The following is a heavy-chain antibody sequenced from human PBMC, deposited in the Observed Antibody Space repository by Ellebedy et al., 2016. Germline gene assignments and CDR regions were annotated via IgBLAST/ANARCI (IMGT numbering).Heavy chain of an antibody. CDR2: ISYDGNNK. J-gene: IGHJ3*02. V-gene: IGHV3-30-3*01. CDR1: RFTFSSYA. D-gene: IGHD1-26*01. Sequence: GGSLRLXCAASRFTFSSYAMHWVRQAPGKGLEWVAIISYDGNNKYYADSVKGRFTISRDNSKNTLYLQMNSLRAEDTAVYYCARVSGANAFDIWGQGTMVTVSS. CDR3: ARVSGANAFDI.